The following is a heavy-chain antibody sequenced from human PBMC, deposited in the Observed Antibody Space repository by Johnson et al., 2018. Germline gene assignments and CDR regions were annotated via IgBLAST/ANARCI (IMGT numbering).Heavy chain of an antibody. CDR2: VSGNGGST. CDR1: GFIFSTYA. D-gene: IGHD3-3*01. Sequence: VQLVQSGGGLVQPGGSLRLSCAASGFIFSTYAMNWVRQAPGKGLEWVSAVSGNGGSTYYADSVKGRFTISRDNSKNPLDLQMRSLGAEDTAVYYCAKDVSFWPSSTFHIWGQGTMITFSS. J-gene: IGHJ3*02. CDR3: AKDVSFWPSSTFHI. V-gene: IGHV3-23*04.